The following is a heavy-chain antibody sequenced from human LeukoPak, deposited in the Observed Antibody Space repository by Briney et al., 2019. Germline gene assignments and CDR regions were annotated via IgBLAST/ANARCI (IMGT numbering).Heavy chain of an antibody. CDR1: GFTFSSYS. CDR2: ISSSSSYI. V-gene: IGHV3-21*01. Sequence: GRSLRLSCAASGFTFSSYSMNWVRQAPGKGLEWVSSISSSSSYIYYADSVKGRFTISRDNAKNSLYLQMNSLRAEDTAVYYCARDSITMVRGEAYAFDIWGQGTMVAVSS. CDR3: ARDSITMVRGEAYAFDI. D-gene: IGHD3-10*01. J-gene: IGHJ3*02.